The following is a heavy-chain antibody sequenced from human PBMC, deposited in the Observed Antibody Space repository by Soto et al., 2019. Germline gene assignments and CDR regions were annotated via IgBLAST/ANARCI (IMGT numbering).Heavy chain of an antibody. CDR3: AKDLGSSGSYHGIYFGS. Sequence: EVQLLESGGGLVQPGGSLRLSCAASGYTFSTYAMNWVRQAPGKGLEWVSTISGSGGSTYYADSVKGRFTISRDNSKNTLYLQTNSLRAEDTALYYCAKDLGSSGSYHGIYFGSWGQGTLVTVSS. J-gene: IGHJ4*02. V-gene: IGHV3-23*01. CDR2: ISGSGGST. D-gene: IGHD1-26*01. CDR1: GYTFSTYA.